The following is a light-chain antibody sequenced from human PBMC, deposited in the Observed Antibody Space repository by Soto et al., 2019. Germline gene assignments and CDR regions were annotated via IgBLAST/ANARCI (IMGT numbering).Light chain of an antibody. Sequence: QSALTQPPSASGSPGQSVTISCTGTSSDVGGYNYVSWYQQHPGKAPKLMIYEVTGRPSGVPDRFSGSKSGNTASLTVSGLQAEDEADYYCSSYAGNNNFRVFGGGTKLTVL. CDR3: SSYAGNNNFRV. V-gene: IGLV2-8*01. CDR2: EVT. CDR1: SSDVGGYNY. J-gene: IGLJ3*02.